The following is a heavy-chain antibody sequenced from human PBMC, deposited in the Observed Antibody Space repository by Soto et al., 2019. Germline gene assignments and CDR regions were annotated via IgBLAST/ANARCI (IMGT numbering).Heavy chain of an antibody. D-gene: IGHD3-3*01. Sequence: GGSLRLSCAASGFTFSSYAMHWVRQAPGKGLEWVAVISYDGSNKYYADSVKGRFTISRDNSKNTLYLQMNSLRAEDTAVYYCARDGGITIFGVVNNYYYYYGMDVWGQGTTVTVSS. CDR3: ARDGGITIFGVVNNYYYYYGMDV. V-gene: IGHV3-30-3*01. CDR1: GFTFSSYA. J-gene: IGHJ6*02. CDR2: ISYDGSNK.